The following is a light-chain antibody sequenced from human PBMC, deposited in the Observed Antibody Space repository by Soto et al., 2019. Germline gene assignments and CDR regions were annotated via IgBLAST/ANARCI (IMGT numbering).Light chain of an antibody. V-gene: IGLV1-44*01. CDR3: AAWDDSLNGVV. Sequence: QSVLTQPPSASGTPEQRVTISCSGGSSNIGSNTVTWFQQLPGTAPKLLIYSNNQRPSGVPDRFSGSKSGTSASLAISGLQSEDEADYYCAAWDDSLNGVVFGGGTKVTVL. CDR2: SNN. CDR1: SSNIGSNT. J-gene: IGLJ2*01.